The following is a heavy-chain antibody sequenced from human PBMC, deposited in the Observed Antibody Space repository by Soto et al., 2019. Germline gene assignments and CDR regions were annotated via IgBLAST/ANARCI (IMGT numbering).Heavy chain of an antibody. J-gene: IGHJ3*02. D-gene: IGHD3-22*01. CDR1: GGTFGSYA. V-gene: IGHV1-69*01. CDR2: IIPIFGTA. CDR3: ATTATYYDSKVNPPDAFDI. Sequence: VNVSCKASGGTFGSYAISWVRQAPGQGLEWMGGIIPIFGTANYAQKFQGRVTITADESTSTAYMELSSLRSEDTAVYYCATTATYYDSKVNPPDAFDIWGQGTMVTVSS.